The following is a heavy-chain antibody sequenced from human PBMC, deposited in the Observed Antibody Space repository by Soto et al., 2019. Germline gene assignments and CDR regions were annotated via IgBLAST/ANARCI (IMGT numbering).Heavy chain of an antibody. Sequence: EELPAPCGGYGVTLRGYYWSGFRQPLGQGLEWIGEINHSGSTNYNPSLKSRVTISVDTSKNQFSLKLSSVTAADTAVYYCARGRIVLGPAAIGGWSYDGMAVWVRGSMIT. CDR3: ARGRIVLGPAAIGGWSYDGMAV. CDR1: GVTLRGYY. J-gene: IGHJ6*02. V-gene: IGHV4-34*01. CDR2: INHSGST. D-gene: IGHD2-2*02.